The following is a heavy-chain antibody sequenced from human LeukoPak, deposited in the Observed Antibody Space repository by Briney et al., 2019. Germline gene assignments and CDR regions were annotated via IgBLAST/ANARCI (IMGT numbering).Heavy chain of an antibody. CDR3: ARYDGYGYDY. V-gene: IGHV4-34*01. CDR1: GGSFSGYY. Sequence: SETLSLTCAVYGGSFSGYYWSWIRQPPGKGLEWIGEINHSGSTNYNPSLKSRVTISVDTSKNQFSLKLSSVTAADTAVYYCARYDGYGYDYWGQGTLVTVSS. CDR2: INHSGST. J-gene: IGHJ4*02. D-gene: IGHD5-24*01.